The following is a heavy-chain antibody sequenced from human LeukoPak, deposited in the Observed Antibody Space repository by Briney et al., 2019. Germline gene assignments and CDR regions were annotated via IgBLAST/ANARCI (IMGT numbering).Heavy chain of an antibody. D-gene: IGHD6-6*01. V-gene: IGHV3-43*02. J-gene: IGHJ5*02. CDR1: GFTFDDYA. CDR3: AKGQHSSSSHP. CDR2: ISGDGGST. Sequence: PGGSLRLSCAASGFTFDDYAMHWVRQAPGKGLEWVSLISGDGGSTYYADSVKGRFTISRDNSKNTLYLQMNSMRAEDTAVYYCAKGQHSSSSHPWGQGTLVTVSS.